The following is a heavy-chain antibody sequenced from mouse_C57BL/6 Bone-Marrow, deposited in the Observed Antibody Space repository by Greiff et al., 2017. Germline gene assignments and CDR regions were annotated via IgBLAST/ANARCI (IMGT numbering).Heavy chain of an antibody. V-gene: IGHV14-4*01. D-gene: IGHD1-1*01. CDR2: IDPENGDT. CDR1: GFNIKDDY. J-gene: IGHJ2*01. CDR3: GYYGSSYNY. Sequence: EVQLQQSGAELVRPGASVKLSCTASGFNIKDDYMHWVKQRPEQGLEWIGWIDPENGDTEYASKFQGKATITADTSSNTAYLQLSSLTSEDTAVYYCGYYGSSYNYWGQGTTLTVSA.